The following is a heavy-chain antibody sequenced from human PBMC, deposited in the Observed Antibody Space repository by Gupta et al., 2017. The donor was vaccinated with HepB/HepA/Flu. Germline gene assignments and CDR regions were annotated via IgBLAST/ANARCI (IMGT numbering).Heavy chain of an antibody. D-gene: IGHD6-19*01. CDR2: IYYSGST. J-gene: IGHJ4*02. CDR3: ATLVNMYNSAGYEGG. Sequence: QLQLQESGPGLVKPSETLSLTCTVSGGSISSSNYYWVWIHQPPGKGLEWLGTIYYSGSTYYNPSLNGRFTIYVDTSKNQFSLKLTSVTAADTAFYYCATLVNMYNSAGYEGGWGQGTLVTVSS. CDR1: GGSISSSNYY. V-gene: IGHV4-39*01.